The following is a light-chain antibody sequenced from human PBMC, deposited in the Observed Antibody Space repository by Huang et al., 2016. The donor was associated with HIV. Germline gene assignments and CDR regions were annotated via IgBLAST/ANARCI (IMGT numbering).Light chain of an antibody. CDR2: ELS. J-gene: IGKJ2*01. CDR3: MQGKQLPYT. V-gene: IGKV2-29*02. Sequence: DIVMTQTPLSLSVTPGQPASISCKSSQGLLYREKIYLYWYLQKPGQSPQLLIYELSNRFAGVPDRFIGSGSPTDFTLKISRVETEDVGVYYCMQGKQLPYTFGQGTRLEIK. CDR1: QGLLYREKIY.